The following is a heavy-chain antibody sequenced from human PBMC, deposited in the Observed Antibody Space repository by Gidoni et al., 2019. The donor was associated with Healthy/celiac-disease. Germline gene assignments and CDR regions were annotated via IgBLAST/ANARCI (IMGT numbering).Heavy chain of an antibody. CDR3: ARGEAYYGDYGRYYYYGMDV. J-gene: IGHJ6*02. CDR1: GFTFSSYE. CDR2: ISSSGSTI. V-gene: IGHV3-48*03. Sequence: EVQLVESGGGLVQPGGSLRPSCAASGFTFSSYEMNWVRQAPGKGLECVSYISSSGSTIYYADSVKGRFTISRDNAKNSLYLQMNSLRAEDTAVYYCARGEAYYGDYGRYYYYGMDVWGQGTTVTVSS. D-gene: IGHD4-17*01.